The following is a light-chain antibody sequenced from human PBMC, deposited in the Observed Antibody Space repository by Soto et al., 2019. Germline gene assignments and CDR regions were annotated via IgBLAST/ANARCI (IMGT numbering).Light chain of an antibody. Sequence: QSALTQPRSVSGSPGQSVTLSCSGSGSDVGGYDFVSWYQQHPGKAPKLIIYDVSKRPSRVPDRYSGSKSGNTASLTISGLQAEDEADYYCCSFAGTYTVVFGGGTKVTVL. J-gene: IGLJ2*01. CDR1: GSDVGGYDF. CDR3: CSFAGTYTVV. CDR2: DVS. V-gene: IGLV2-11*01.